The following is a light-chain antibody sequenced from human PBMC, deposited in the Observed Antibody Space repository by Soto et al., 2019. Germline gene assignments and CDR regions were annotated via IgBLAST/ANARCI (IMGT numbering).Light chain of an antibody. Sequence: EMVLTQSPATLSLSPGESATLSCRASQNVGLNFAWYQQKSGQPPRLLIHTASSRATGLPARFSGSGSRTHVTLTISSLEPEDIAVYYCQERGRWPRATFGGGTKVEMK. CDR2: TAS. CDR3: QERGRWPRAT. CDR1: QNVGLN. J-gene: IGKJ4*01. V-gene: IGKV3-11*01.